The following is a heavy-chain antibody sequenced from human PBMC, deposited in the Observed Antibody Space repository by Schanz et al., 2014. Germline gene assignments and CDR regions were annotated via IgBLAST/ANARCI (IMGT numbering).Heavy chain of an antibody. J-gene: IGHJ4*02. D-gene: IGHD3-22*01. Sequence: QLLESGGGLVQPGGSLRLSCAASGFTFSSYTMSWVRQAPGKGLQWVSSLSGDGGTTHYADSVKGRFTISRDNYKNTLYLQMNSLSAEDTAVYYCAKQHGVIQQVSDYWGQGTLVAVSS. CDR3: AKQHGVIQQVSDY. V-gene: IGHV3-23*01. CDR1: GFTFSSYT. CDR2: LSGDGGTT.